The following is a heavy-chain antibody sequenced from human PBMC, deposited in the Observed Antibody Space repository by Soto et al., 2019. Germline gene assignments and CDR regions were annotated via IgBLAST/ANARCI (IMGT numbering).Heavy chain of an antibody. Sequence: PSETLSLTCAVTGYSIGSGPYRGWIRQPPGKGLEWIGSIYYRGSTYYNPSLKRRVTIPVDTSTNQFSLKLSSLSAADTSLYYRARAVLVLFRGTSYFGYWGQGILVTVYS. CDR2: IYYRGST. D-gene: IGHD2-8*02. V-gene: IGHV4-38-2*01. CDR3: ARAVLVLFRGTSYFGY. J-gene: IGHJ4*02. CDR1: GYSIGSGPY.